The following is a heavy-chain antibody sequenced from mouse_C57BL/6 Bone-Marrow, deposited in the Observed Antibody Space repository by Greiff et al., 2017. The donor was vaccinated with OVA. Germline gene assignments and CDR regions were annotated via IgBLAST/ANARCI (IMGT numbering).Heavy chain of an antibody. CDR2: IDPSDSYT. V-gene: IGHV1-69*01. J-gene: IGHJ2*01. CDR3: ARLGHY. Sequence: QVQLQQPGAELVMPGASVKLSCKASGYTFTSYWMHWVKQRPGQGLEWIGEIDPSDSYTNYNQKFTGKSTLTVDKSSSTAYMQLSSLTSEDSAVYYCARLGHYWGKGTTLTVSS. CDR1: GYTFTSYW.